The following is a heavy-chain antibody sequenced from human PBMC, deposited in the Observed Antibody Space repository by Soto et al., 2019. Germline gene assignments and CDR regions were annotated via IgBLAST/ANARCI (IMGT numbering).Heavy chain of an antibody. V-gene: IGHV3-33*01. CDR2: IWYDGSNK. D-gene: IGHD5-18*01. Sequence: GGSLRLSCAASGFTFSSYGMHWVRQAPGKGLEWVAVIWYDGSNKYYEDSVKGRFTISRDNSKNTLYLQMNSLRAEDTAVYYCARDLGGYSYQDAYDYGMDVWGQGTTVTVSS. CDR1: GFTFSSYG. CDR3: ARDLGGYSYQDAYDYGMDV. J-gene: IGHJ6*02.